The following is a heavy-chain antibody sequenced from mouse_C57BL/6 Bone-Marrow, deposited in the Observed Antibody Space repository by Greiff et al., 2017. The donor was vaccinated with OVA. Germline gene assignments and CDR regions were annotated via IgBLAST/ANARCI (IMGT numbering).Heavy chain of an antibody. Sequence: VQLQQPGAELVRPGSSVKLSCKASGYTFTSYWMHWVKQRPVQGLEWIGNIDSTDSETHYNQNFNDKATLTVDKSSSTAYMQLSSLSSEDSAFYYCSSAVAMDYWGQGTSVTVSS. D-gene: IGHD3-3*01. CDR2: IDSTDSET. CDR3: SSAVAMDY. CDR1: GYTFTSYW. V-gene: IGHV1-52*01. J-gene: IGHJ4*01.